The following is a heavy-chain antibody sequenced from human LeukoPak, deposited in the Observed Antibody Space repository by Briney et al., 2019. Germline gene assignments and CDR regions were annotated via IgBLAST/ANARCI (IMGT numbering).Heavy chain of an antibody. CDR1: GFIFSNYG. J-gene: IGHJ4*02. CDR3: ARANGQLWTTPDY. CDR2: ISYDGNKK. D-gene: IGHD5-18*01. V-gene: IGHV3-30*03. Sequence: PGGSLRLSCAASGFIFSNYGMRWVRQAPGTGLEWLAVISYDGNKKFYANSVKGRFTISRDNSKHTLHLQMISLRVDDTALYYCARANGQLWTTPDYWGQGTLVTVSS.